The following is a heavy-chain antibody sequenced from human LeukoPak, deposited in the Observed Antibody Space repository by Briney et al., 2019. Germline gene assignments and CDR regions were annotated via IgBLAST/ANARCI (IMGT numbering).Heavy chain of an antibody. Sequence: GGSLRLSGAASGFTFSAFAMHWVRQAPGKGLEWVAAISYDARNKYYAVSVRGRFTISRDNSRNTLFLQLNSLKAEDTAVYFCARGTTDIVADISDAFDIWGQGSVVTVSS. CDR2: ISYDARNK. CDR3: ARGTTDIVADISDAFDI. CDR1: GFTFSAFA. D-gene: IGHD5-12*01. V-gene: IGHV3-30*04. J-gene: IGHJ3*02.